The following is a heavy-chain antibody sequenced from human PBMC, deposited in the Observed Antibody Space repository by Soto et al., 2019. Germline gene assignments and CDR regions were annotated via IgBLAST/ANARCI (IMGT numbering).Heavy chain of an antibody. Sequence: SETLSLTCTVSGGSISSGDYYWSWIRQPPGKGLEWIGYIYYSGSTYYNPSLKSRVTISVDTSKNQSSLKLSSVTAADTAVYYCAREPGIVVVGDYYGMDVWGQGTTVTVSS. CDR1: GGSISSGDYY. CDR3: AREPGIVVVGDYYGMDV. D-gene: IGHD2-15*01. J-gene: IGHJ6*02. V-gene: IGHV4-30-4*01. CDR2: IYYSGST.